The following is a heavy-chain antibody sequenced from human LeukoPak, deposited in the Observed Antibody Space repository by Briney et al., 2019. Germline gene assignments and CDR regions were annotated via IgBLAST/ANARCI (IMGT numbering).Heavy chain of an antibody. Sequence: GASVKVSCKASGYTFTSYDINWVRQATGQGLEWMGWMNPNSGNTGYAQKFQGRVTMARDTSISTAYMELSRLRSDDTAVYYCARDLGYYGSGSLDYWGRGTLVTVSS. CDR3: ARDLGYYGSGSLDY. V-gene: IGHV1-8*01. J-gene: IGHJ4*02. CDR2: MNPNSGNT. CDR1: GYTFTSYD. D-gene: IGHD3-10*01.